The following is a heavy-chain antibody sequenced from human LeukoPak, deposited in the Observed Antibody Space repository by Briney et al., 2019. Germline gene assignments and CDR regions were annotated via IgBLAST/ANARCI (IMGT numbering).Heavy chain of an antibody. CDR2: INAGNGNT. J-gene: IGHJ6*04. CDR3: ARDVTMVRGVRYYYYGMDV. Sequence: GASVEVSCKASGYTFTSYAMHWVRQAPGQRLEWMGWINAGNGNTKYSQKIQGRVTITRDTSASTAYMELNSLRSEDTAVYYCARDVTMVRGVRYYYYGMDVWGKGTTVTVSS. D-gene: IGHD3-10*01. V-gene: IGHV1-3*01. CDR1: GYTFTSYA.